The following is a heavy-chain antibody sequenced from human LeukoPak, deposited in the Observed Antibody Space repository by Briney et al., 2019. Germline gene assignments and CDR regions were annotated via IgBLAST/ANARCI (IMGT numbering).Heavy chain of an antibody. D-gene: IGHD4-4*01. CDR1: GGTFSSYG. CDR2: ISAYNGNT. V-gene: IGHV1-18*01. Sequence: ASVKVSCKASGGTFSSYGISWVRQAPGQGLEWMGWISAYNGNTNYAQKLQGRVTMTTDTSTSTAYMELRSLRSDDTAVYYCARDTVTARLSPFDYWGQGTLVTVSS. CDR3: ARDTVTARLSPFDY. J-gene: IGHJ4*02.